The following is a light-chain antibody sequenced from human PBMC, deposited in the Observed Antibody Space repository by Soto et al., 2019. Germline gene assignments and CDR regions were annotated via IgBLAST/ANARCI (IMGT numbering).Light chain of an antibody. V-gene: IGKV3-11*01. J-gene: IGKJ4*01. Sequence: EIVLMQSPGTLSLSPGERATLSCRASQSINRHLAWYQQKPGQAPRLLILDASDRATGIPARFSGSGSGTDFTLTISSLEPEDFAVYYCQQRSNWPPVTFGGGTKVEIK. CDR1: QSINRH. CDR3: QQRSNWPPVT. CDR2: DAS.